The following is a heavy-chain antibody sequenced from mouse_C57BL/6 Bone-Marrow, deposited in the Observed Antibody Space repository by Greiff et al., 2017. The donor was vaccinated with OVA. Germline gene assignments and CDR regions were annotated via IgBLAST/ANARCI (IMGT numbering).Heavy chain of an antibody. CDR3: ARFRARGSSY. CDR2: LHPNSGST. CDR1: GYTFTSYW. D-gene: IGHD1-1*01. V-gene: IGHV1-64*01. J-gene: IGHJ2*01. Sequence: VQLQQPGAELVKPGASVKLSCKASGYTFTSYWMHWVKPRPGQGIEWIGMLHPNSGSTNYNEKFKSKATLTVDKSSSTAYMQLSSLTSEDSAVYYCARFRARGSSYWGQGTTLTVSS.